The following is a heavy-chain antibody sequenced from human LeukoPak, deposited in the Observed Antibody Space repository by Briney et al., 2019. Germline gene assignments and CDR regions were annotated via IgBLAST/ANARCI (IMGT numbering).Heavy chain of an antibody. CDR2: INSNSGGA. Sequence: ASVKVSCKGSGYTFTGYYIHWVRQAPGQGLEWMGWINSNSGGAKYAQKFQGRVTMTRDTSISTAYMELTRLRSDDTAVYYCATSVRYFDWILSSPFDYWGQGTLVTVSS. D-gene: IGHD3-9*01. CDR1: GYTFTGYY. J-gene: IGHJ4*02. CDR3: ATSVRYFDWILSSPFDY. V-gene: IGHV1-2*02.